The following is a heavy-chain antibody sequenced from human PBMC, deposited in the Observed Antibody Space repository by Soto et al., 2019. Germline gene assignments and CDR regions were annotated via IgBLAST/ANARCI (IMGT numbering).Heavy chain of an antibody. V-gene: IGHV3-23*01. Sequence: EVRLLESGGGLVQPGGSLRLSCAASGFTFSSYAMSWVRQAPGKGLEWVSAISGSGGSTYYADSVKGRFTISRDNSKNTLYLQMNSLRAEDTAVYYCAKAKSSGWYQTDYFDYWGQGTLVTVSS. J-gene: IGHJ4*02. CDR2: ISGSGGST. CDR3: AKAKSSGWYQTDYFDY. CDR1: GFTFSSYA. D-gene: IGHD6-19*01.